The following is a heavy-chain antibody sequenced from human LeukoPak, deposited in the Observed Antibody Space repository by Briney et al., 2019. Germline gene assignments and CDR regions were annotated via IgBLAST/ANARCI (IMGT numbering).Heavy chain of an antibody. D-gene: IGHD6-19*01. J-gene: IGHJ4*02. CDR2: IYTSGST. CDR3: ARGLGAIAVAGWSYYFDY. V-gene: IGHV4-4*07. CDR1: GGSISSYY. Sequence: SETLSLTCTVSGGSISSYYWSWIRQPAGKGLEWIGRIYTSGSTNYNPSLKSRVTMSEDTSKNQFSLKLSSVTAADTAVYYCARGLGAIAVAGWSYYFDYWGQGTLVTVSS.